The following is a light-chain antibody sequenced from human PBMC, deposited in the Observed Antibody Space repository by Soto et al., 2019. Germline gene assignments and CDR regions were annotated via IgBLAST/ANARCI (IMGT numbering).Light chain of an antibody. CDR1: SSDVGGYRY. V-gene: IGLV2-14*01. J-gene: IGLJ1*01. CDR3: SSYTSGSTYV. CDR2: EVS. Sequence: QSVLTQPASASGSPGQSITISCTGTSSDVGGYRYVSWYQQHPGKAPKLMIYEVSNRPSGVSNRFSGSKSGNTASLTISGLQAEDEADYYCSSYTSGSTYVFGTGTKLTVL.